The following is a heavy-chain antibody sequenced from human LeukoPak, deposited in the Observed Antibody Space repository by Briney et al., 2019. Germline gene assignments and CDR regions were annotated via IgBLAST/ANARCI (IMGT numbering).Heavy chain of an antibody. CDR2: IYYSGST. V-gene: IGHV4-31*03. Sequence: SETLSLTCTVSGGSISSGGYYWSWIRQHPGKGLEWIGYIYYSGSTYYNPSLKSRVTISVDTSKNQFSLKLSSVTAADTAVYYCARGKGPSPLNWFDPWGQGTLVTVSS. CDR3: ARGKGPSPLNWFDP. J-gene: IGHJ5*02. CDR1: GGSISSGGYY.